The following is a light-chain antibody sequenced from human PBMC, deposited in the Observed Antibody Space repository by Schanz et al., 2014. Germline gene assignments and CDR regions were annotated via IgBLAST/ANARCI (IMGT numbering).Light chain of an antibody. J-gene: IGLJ3*02. CDR1: SSDVGGYNY. V-gene: IGLV2-14*03. Sequence: QSALTQPASVSGSPGQSITISCTGTSSDVGGYNYVSWHQQHPGKAPKLMIYDVSNRPSGVSNRFSGSKSGNTASLTISGLQAEDEADYYCPSYTSIRTWVFGGGTKLTVL. CDR2: DVS. CDR3: PSYTSIRTWV.